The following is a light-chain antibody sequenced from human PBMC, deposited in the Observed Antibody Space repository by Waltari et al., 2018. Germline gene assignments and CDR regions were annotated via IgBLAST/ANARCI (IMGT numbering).Light chain of an antibody. Sequence: QSVLTQPPSVSAAPGQRVTISCSGGHSNIGNNYVPRYRQFPGTAPKLLIYEESDRPSGVPGRFSGSKSGTSATLDITGLQAGDEADYYCGTWDSSLSGAVFGGGTHLTVL. J-gene: IGLJ7*01. CDR3: GTWDSSLSGAV. CDR1: HSNIGNNY. V-gene: IGLV1-51*02. CDR2: EES.